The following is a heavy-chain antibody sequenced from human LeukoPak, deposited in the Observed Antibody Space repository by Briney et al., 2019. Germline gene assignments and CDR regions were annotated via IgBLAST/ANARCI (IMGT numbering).Heavy chain of an antibody. Sequence: GGSLRLSCAASGFTFSDYNMNWVRQSPEKGLEWVSSITSGTTYIYYADSVRGRFTISRDNSKNTLYLQMNSLRAEDTAVYYCAREPRLMVRGVYYFDYWGQGTLVTVSS. J-gene: IGHJ4*02. CDR1: GFTFSDYN. D-gene: IGHD3-10*01. V-gene: IGHV3-21*01. CDR2: ITSGTTYI. CDR3: AREPRLMVRGVYYFDY.